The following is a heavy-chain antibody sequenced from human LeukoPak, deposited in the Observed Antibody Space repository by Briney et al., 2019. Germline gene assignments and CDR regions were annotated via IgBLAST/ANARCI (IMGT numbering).Heavy chain of an antibody. CDR3: AREHPYSGSYFDY. CDR2: IYYSGST. V-gene: IGHV4-59*01. J-gene: IGHJ4*02. D-gene: IGHD1-26*01. Sequence: SETLSLTCTVSGGSISSYYWSWIRQPPGKGLEWIGYIYYSGSTNYNPSLKSRVTISVDTSKNQFSLKLSSVTAADTAVYYCAREHPYSGSYFDYWGQGTLVAVSS. CDR1: GGSISSYY.